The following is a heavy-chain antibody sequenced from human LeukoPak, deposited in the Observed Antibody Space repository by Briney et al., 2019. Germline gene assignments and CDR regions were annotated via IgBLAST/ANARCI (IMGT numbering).Heavy chain of an antibody. CDR1: GFPFSSYE. V-gene: IGHV3-48*03. D-gene: IGHD3-10*01. CDR2: ITSSGTTI. Sequence: GGSLRLSCAASGFPFSSYEMNWVRQAPGKGLEWVSYITSSGTTIYYADSVKGRFTVSRDNAKNSLYLQMNSLRAEDTAVYYCARTIGMDVWGQGTTVTVSS. CDR3: ARTIGMDV. J-gene: IGHJ6*02.